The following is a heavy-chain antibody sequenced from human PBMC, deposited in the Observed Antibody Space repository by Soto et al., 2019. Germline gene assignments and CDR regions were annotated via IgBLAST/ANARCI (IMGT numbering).Heavy chain of an antibody. CDR2: MNPNSGNT. CDR1: GYTFTSYD. CDR3: ARERSAAGTGWFDP. Sequence: QVQLVQSGAEVKKPGASVKVSCKASGYTFTSYDINWVRQATGQGLEWMGWMNPNSGNTGYAQKFQGRVTXTRNTSISTADMELSSLRSEDTAGYYCARERSAAGTGWFDPWGQGTLVTVSS. D-gene: IGHD6-13*01. J-gene: IGHJ5*02. V-gene: IGHV1-8*01.